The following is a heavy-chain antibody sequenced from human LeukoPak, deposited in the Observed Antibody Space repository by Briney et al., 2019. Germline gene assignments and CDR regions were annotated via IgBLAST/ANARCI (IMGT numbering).Heavy chain of an antibody. CDR3: ASVHSYGSDAFDM. Sequence: SETLSLTCTVPGGSISSYYWSWIRQPAGKGLEWIGRIYTSGSTNYNPSLKSRVTMSVDTSKNQFSLKFSSVTAADTAVYYCASVHSYGSDAFDMWGQGTMVTVSS. CDR2: IYTSGST. J-gene: IGHJ3*02. CDR1: GGSISSYY. D-gene: IGHD5-18*01. V-gene: IGHV4-4*07.